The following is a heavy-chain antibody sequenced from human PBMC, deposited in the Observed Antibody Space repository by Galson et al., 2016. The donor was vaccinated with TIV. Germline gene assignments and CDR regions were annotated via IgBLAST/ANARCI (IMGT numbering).Heavy chain of an antibody. J-gene: IGHJ5*02. CDR1: GYTFTNYI. D-gene: IGHD3-22*01. V-gene: IGHV1-69*13. CDR2: IAPMFGTT. Sequence: SVKVSCKASGYTFTNYIMHWVRQAPGQGLEWMGGIAPMFGTTNYAQKFQGRVTISADESTTTAYLELSSLRSEDTAVYYCARGRGIYDSSGYFLFDHWGQGTLVTVSS. CDR3: ARGRGIYDSSGYFLFDH.